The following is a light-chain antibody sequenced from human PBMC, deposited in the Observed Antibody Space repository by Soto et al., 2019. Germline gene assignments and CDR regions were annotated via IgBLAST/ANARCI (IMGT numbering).Light chain of an antibody. J-gene: IGLJ1*01. CDR2: EVS. V-gene: IGLV2-14*01. CDR1: SSDVGGYNY. CDR3: RSYTSSSTLV. Sequence: QSGLTQPASVSGSPGQSITSSCTGTSSDVGGYNYVSWYQQHPGKAPKLMIYEVSNRPSGVSNRFSGSKYGNTTSLTISGLKAEDEADYYCRSYTSSSTLVFGTGTKVTAL.